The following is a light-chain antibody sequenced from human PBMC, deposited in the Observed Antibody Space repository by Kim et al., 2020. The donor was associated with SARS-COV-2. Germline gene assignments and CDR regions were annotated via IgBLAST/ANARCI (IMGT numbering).Light chain of an antibody. CDR3: QQSHTAPLLT. CDR1: QDISRY. J-gene: IGKJ4*01. Sequence: DIQMTQSPSSLSASVGDRVTITCRASQDISRYLNWYQQKPGKAPKLLIYAASSLQSGVPSRFSGSGSGTDFTLTISSLQPEDFATCYCQQSHTAPLLTFGGGTKVDIK. CDR2: AAS. V-gene: IGKV1-39*01.